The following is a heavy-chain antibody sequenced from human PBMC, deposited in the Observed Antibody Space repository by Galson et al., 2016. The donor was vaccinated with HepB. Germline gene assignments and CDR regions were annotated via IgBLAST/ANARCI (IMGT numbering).Heavy chain of an antibody. J-gene: IGHJ4*02. CDR1: AYTFANFW. V-gene: IGHV5-51*01. CDR3: GRHGQYFDY. Sequence: QSGAEVKKPGESLKISCEGSAYTFANFWIAWVRQVPGKGLEWMGIIYPGDSDTKYSPSFPGQVTISADTSINTAHLPRSSLKASDTAWYYCGRHGQYFDYWGQGTLVTVSS. CDR2: IYPGDSDT.